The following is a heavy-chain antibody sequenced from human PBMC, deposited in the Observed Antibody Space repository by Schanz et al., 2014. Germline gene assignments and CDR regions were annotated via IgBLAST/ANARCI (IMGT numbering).Heavy chain of an antibody. Sequence: VQLVESGGGMVQPGGSLRLSCAASGFTFSDHYMDWVRQAPGKGLEWVALISYDGSSKNHADSVQGRFTISRDNSKNALYLQMDSLRAEDTAVYYCARGIITMVRGGDVGAVDMWGQGTMVTVSS. CDR3: ARGIITMVRGGDVGAVDM. D-gene: IGHD3-10*01. CDR1: GFTFSDHY. V-gene: IGHV3-33*08. CDR2: ISYDGSSK. J-gene: IGHJ3*02.